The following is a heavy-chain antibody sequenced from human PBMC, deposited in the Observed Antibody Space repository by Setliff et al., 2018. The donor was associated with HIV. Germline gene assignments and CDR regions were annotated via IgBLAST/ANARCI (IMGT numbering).Heavy chain of an antibody. Sequence: SETLSLTCTVSGGSISSYYWSWIRQPAGKRLEFIGRISAAGTINYNPSLRSRVTLSVDTSENQFSLTVNSVTAADTAMYFCARDEGRATGSWWDQSASWYLDYGGHGILVTVS. D-gene: IGHD6-13*01. CDR1: GGSISSYY. J-gene: IGHJ4*01. V-gene: IGHV4-4*07. CDR2: ISAAGTI. CDR3: ARDEGRATGSWWDQSASWYLDY.